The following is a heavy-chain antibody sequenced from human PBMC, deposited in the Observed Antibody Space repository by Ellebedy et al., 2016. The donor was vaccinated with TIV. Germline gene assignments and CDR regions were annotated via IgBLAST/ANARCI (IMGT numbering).Heavy chain of an antibody. V-gene: IGHV4-39*07. CDR1: GGSISSSGYY. J-gene: IGHJ3*02. CDR3: ARGRSFEAFDI. CDR2: IYYSGST. Sequence: GSLRLSCSVSGGSISSSGYYWDWIRQPPGTGLEWIGSIYYSGSTHYNPSLKSRVTISIDTSRNQFSLKPSSVTAADTAVYYCARGRSFEAFDIWGQGTMVTVSS.